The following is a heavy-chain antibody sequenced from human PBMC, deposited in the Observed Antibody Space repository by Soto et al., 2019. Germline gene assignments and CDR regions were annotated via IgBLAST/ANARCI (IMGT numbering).Heavy chain of an antibody. CDR2: ISWNSGSI. CDR3: AKDMGEGCSSTSCTAGYYYYYMDV. V-gene: IGHV3-9*01. Sequence: EVQLVESGGGLVQPGRSLRLSCAASGFTFDDYAMHWVRQAPGKGLEWVSGISWNSGSIGYADSVKGRFTISRDNAKNSLYLQMNSLRAEDTALYYCAKDMGEGCSSTSCTAGYYYYYMDVWDKGTTVTVSS. D-gene: IGHD2-2*01. J-gene: IGHJ6*03. CDR1: GFTFDDYA.